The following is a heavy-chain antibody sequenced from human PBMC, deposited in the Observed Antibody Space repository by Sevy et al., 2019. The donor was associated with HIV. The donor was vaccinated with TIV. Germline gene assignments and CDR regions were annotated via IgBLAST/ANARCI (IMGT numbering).Heavy chain of an antibody. J-gene: IGHJ4*02. Sequence: GGSLRLSCVASGFTLSSYWMSWDRQAPGKGLEWVANIKQDGNEKYYVHSVKGRFTISRDNAKNSLYLQMNSLRAEDTAVYYCARDLFSGSYSDDYWGQGTLVTVSS. CDR2: IKQDGNEK. CDR1: GFTLSSYW. V-gene: IGHV3-7*01. CDR3: ARDLFSGSYSDDY. D-gene: IGHD1-26*01.